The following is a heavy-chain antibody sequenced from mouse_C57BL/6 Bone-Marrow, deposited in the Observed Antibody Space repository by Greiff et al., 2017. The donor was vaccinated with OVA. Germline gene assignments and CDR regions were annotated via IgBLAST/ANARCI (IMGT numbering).Heavy chain of an antibody. J-gene: IGHJ2*01. CDR3: TTYRD. CDR2: IDPENGDT. Sequence: VQLKESGAELVRPGASVKLSCTASGFNIKDDYMHWVKERPEQGLEWIGWIDPENGDTEYASKFQGKATITADTSSKTVYLHLSSLTSEDTAVYYGTTYRDWGQGTTLTVSA. V-gene: IGHV14-4*01. CDR1: GFNIKDDY.